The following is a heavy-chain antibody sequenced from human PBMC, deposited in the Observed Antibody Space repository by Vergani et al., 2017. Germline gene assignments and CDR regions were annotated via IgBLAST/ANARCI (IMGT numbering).Heavy chain of an antibody. Sequence: EVQLVQSGAEVKKPGESLRISCKGSGYSFTSYWISWVRQMPGKGLEWMGRIDPSDSYTNYSPSFQGHVTISADKSISTAYLQWSSLKAAVTAMYYCARHVSDILTMDVWGQGTTVTVSS. V-gene: IGHV5-10-1*01. D-gene: IGHD3-9*01. CDR1: GYSFTSYW. CDR3: ARHVSDILTMDV. J-gene: IGHJ6*02. CDR2: IDPSDSYT.